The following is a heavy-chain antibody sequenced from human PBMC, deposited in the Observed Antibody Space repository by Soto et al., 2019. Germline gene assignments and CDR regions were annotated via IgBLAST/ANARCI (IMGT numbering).Heavy chain of an antibody. V-gene: IGHV3-66*01. Sequence: EVQLVESGGDLVQPGGSLRLSCAASGFAVSSNYMTWVRQAPGKGLEWVSVIHSGGDTHYADSVRGRFTTSRDNSKNTLYLQMNSLRAEDTAVYYCARSMPGTTYGGMDVWGQGTTVTVSS. CDR3: ARSMPGTTYGGMDV. J-gene: IGHJ6*02. CDR2: IHSGGDT. CDR1: GFAVSSNY. D-gene: IGHD1-7*01.